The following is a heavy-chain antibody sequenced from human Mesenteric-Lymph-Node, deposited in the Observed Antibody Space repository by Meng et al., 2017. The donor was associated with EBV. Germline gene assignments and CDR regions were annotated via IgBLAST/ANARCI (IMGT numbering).Heavy chain of an antibody. V-gene: IGHV4-61*01. D-gene: IGHD2-2*01. CDR1: GGSVSIGSFY. CDR3: ARENPARGNWFDP. Sequence: QVRLRWSGPVLGRPAGTRSLTCTVSGGSVSIGSFYWSWIRQPPEKGLEWIGYVYYSGSTNYNPSLKSRVTISVDTSKNQFSLNLYSVTAADTAVYYCARENPARGNWFDPWGQGALVTVSS. J-gene: IGHJ5*02. CDR2: VYYSGST.